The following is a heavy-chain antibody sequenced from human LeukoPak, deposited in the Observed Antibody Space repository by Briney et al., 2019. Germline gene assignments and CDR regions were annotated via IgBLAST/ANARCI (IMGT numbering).Heavy chain of an antibody. Sequence: GASVKVSCKASGYIFVNFGISWVRQAPRQGLEWVGWISAYNGNTNYAQKFRGRVTMTTDTSTNTAYMELRNLGSDDIAMYFCARDSSAYTRHFDYWGQGSLVTVSS. D-gene: IGHD3-22*01. CDR3: ARDSSAYTRHFDY. CDR1: GYIFVNFG. J-gene: IGHJ4*02. V-gene: IGHV1-18*03. CDR2: ISAYNGNT.